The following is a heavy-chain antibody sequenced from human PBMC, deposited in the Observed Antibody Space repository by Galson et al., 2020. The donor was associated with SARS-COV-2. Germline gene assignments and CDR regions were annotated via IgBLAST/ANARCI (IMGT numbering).Heavy chain of an antibody. D-gene: IGHD6-13*01. Sequence: SETLSLTCAVYGGSFSGYYWSWIRQPPGKGLEWIGEINHSGSTNYNPSLKSRVTISVDTSKNQFSLKLSSVTAADTAVYYCARASFSSSWYGRRRWFDLWGRGTLVTVSS. J-gene: IGHJ5*02. CDR2: INHSGST. V-gene: IGHV4-34*01. CDR1: GGSFSGYY. CDR3: ARASFSSSWYGRRRWFDL.